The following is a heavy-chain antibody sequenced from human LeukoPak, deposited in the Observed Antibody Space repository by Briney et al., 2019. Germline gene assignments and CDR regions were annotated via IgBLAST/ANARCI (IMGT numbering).Heavy chain of an antibody. D-gene: IGHD2-2*01. CDR3: ARDGTSTDDY. CDR2: ISGNNDNP. J-gene: IGHJ4*02. CDR1: GYTLSNFG. Sequence: ASVRVSCKTSGYTLSNFGLNWVRQAPGQGREWMGWISGNNDNPNNAQKFQGSVTVTPDSSTSTAYMELRNLRFDDTAVYYCARDGTSTDDYWGQGTLVTVSS. V-gene: IGHV1-18*01.